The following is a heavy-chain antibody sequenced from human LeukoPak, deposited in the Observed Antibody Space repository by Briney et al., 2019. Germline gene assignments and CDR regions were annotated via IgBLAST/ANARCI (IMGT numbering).Heavy chain of an antibody. J-gene: IGHJ4*02. Sequence: ASVKVSCKASGYSFTSYGITWVRQAPGQGLEWMGWISANNGDTDYAQKFQGRVTMTTDTSTSTAYMELRSLRSDDTAVYYCARDLRNYYDSSGYPEGRWGQGTLVTVSS. V-gene: IGHV1-18*01. CDR3: ARDLRNYYDSSGYPEGR. CDR1: GYSFTSYG. D-gene: IGHD3-22*01. CDR2: ISANNGDT.